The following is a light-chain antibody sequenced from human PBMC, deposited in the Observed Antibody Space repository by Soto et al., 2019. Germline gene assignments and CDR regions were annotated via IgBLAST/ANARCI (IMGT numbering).Light chain of an antibody. CDR3: QQYNSYSRYT. CDR2: GAS. V-gene: IGKV1-9*01. CDR1: QDVSRY. J-gene: IGKJ2*01. Sequence: QLTQSPSSLSASVGDRVTITCRASQDVSRYLAWYQQKAGKAPKLLIYGASTLQSGVPSRFSGFGSGTEFTLTISSLQPEDFATYYCQQYNSYSRYTFGQGTKLEIK.